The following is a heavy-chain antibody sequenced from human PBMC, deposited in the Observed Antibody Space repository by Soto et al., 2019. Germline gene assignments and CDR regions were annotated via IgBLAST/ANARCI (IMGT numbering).Heavy chain of an antibody. D-gene: IGHD2-8*02. CDR1: AGTFSSYA. CDR2: VTPLLGTA. CDR3: ARYSHCTGNRCHYSLVMDV. V-gene: IGHV1-69*01. Sequence: EVKKPGSSVKVSCEASAGTFSSYAISWVRQAPGQGLEWMGGVTPLLGTANYAQKFQGRVTITAPESTSTVHIELSTLRSEDTAMYYCARYSHCTGNRCHYSLVMDVWGQGTTVTVSS. J-gene: IGHJ6*02.